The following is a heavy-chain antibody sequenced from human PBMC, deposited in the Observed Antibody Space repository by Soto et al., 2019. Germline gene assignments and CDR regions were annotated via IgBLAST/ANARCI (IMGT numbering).Heavy chain of an antibody. CDR1: GFSLDEYG. J-gene: IGHJ5*01. CDR2: MHRTGATT. V-gene: IGHV3-20*04. CDR3: ARDHRWGYVYGDSGDS. D-gene: IGHD4-17*01. Sequence: EVQLVESGGGVVRPGGSLRLACAASGFSLDEYGMSWVRQAPGKGPEWVSGMHRTGATTGYADSVQGRFTMSRDDAKNSLYLKMNSLRAEDTAFYYCARDHRWGYVYGDSGDSWGHGTLVTVSS.